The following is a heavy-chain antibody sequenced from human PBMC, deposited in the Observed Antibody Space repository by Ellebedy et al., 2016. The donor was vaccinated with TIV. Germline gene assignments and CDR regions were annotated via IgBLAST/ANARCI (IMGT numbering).Heavy chain of an antibody. J-gene: IGHJ4*02. V-gene: IGHV3-74*01. CDR1: GFTFNSYW. Sequence: GESLKISXAASGFTFNSYWMYWVRQAPGKGLVWVSRINSDGSSTSYADSVKGRFTISRDNAKNTLYLQMNSLRAEDTAVYYCARGDYYDSSWAFDYWGQGTLVTVSS. CDR2: INSDGSST. CDR3: ARGDYYDSSWAFDY. D-gene: IGHD3-22*01.